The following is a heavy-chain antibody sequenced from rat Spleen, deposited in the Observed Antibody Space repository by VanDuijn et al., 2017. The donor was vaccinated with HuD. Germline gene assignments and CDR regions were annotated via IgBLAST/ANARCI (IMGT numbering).Heavy chain of an antibody. J-gene: IGHJ2*01. V-gene: IGHV5-25*01. CDR2: ISSGGGGI. Sequence: EVQLVESGGGLVQPGRSLKLSCTASGLSFSNYDMAWVRQAPTKGLEWVASISSGGGGIYYLDSVKGRFTISRDNAKSTLYLQMDSLRSEDTAIYYCARHHYDGYYHGPVFGVMDAWGQGVMVTVSS. CDR3: ARHHYDGYYHGPVFGVMDA. D-gene: IGHD1-12*03. CDR1: GLSFSNYD.